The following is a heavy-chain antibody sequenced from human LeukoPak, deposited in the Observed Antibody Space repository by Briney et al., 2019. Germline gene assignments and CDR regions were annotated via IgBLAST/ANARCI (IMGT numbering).Heavy chain of an antibody. Sequence: GGSLRLSCAASGFTFSTYWMHWVRQAPGKGLVWVSRINNDGSSFSYADSVKGRFTVFRDNAKNTLYLQMNSLRVDDTAVYYCARAWQLTAWGQGTLVTVSS. CDR1: GFTFSTYW. CDR3: ARAWQLTA. CDR2: INNDGSSF. V-gene: IGHV3-74*01. D-gene: IGHD4-23*01. J-gene: IGHJ5*02.